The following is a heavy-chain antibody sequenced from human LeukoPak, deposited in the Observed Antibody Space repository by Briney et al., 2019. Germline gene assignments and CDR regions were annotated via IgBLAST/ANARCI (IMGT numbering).Heavy chain of an antibody. Sequence: ASLKVSCKASGYTFTNYGVNWVRQDPGQGLEWMGIINPSGGSTSYAKKFQGRVTMTRDTSTSTVYMELSSLRSEDTAVYYCARIAAAGGGSFDYWGQGTLVTVSS. V-gene: IGHV1-46*01. CDR2: INPSGGST. D-gene: IGHD6-13*01. CDR1: GYTFTNYG. J-gene: IGHJ4*02. CDR3: ARIAAAGGGSFDY.